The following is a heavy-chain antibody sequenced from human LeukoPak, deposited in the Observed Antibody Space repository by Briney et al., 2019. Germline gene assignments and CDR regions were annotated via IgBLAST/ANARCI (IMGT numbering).Heavy chain of an antibody. V-gene: IGHV4-59*01. D-gene: IGHD5-24*01. CDR3: ARAGRDGYNQDY. Sequence: SETLSLTCTVSGGSISSYYWSWIRQPPGKGLEWIGYIYYSGSTNYNPSLKSRVTISVDTSKNQFSLKLSSVTAADTAVYYCARAGRDGYNQDYWGQGTLVTVSS. CDR1: GGSISSYY. CDR2: IYYSGST. J-gene: IGHJ4*02.